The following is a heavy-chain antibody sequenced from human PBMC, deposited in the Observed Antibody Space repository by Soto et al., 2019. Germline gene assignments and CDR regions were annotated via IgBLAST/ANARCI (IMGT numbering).Heavy chain of an antibody. CDR3: ARGGYSYYSGMAV. Sequence: SVKVSCKASGGTFSSYAIRWVRQAPGQGLEWMGGIIPIFGTANYAQKFQGRVTITADKSTSTAYMEMSSLRYEDTAVYYCARGGYSYYSGMAVWGQGTTVTVS. CDR1: GGTFSSYA. J-gene: IGHJ6*02. V-gene: IGHV1-69*06. CDR2: IIPIFGTA. D-gene: IGHD1-26*01.